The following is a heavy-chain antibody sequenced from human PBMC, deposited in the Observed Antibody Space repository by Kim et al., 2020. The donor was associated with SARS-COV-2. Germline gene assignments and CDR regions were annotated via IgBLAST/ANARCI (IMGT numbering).Heavy chain of an antibody. Sequence: ASVKVSCKASGYTFTSYAMHWVRQAPGQRLEWMGWINAGNGNTKYSQKFQGRVTITRDTSASTAYMELSSLRSEDTAVYYCAGQYMWWLRLLDYWGQGTLVTVSS. D-gene: IGHD5-12*01. V-gene: IGHV1-3*01. J-gene: IGHJ4*02. CDR2: INAGNGNT. CDR1: GYTFTSYA. CDR3: AGQYMWWLRLLDY.